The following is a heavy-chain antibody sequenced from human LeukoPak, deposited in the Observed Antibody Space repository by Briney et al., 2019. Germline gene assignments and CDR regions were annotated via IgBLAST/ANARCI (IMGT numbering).Heavy chain of an antibody. CDR2: IYTSGST. V-gene: IGHV4-61*02. CDR3: ARGLGVTIFGVVIGNFQH. Sequence: SETLSLTCTVSDGSISSGSYYWSWIRQPAGKGLEWIGRIYTSGSTNYNPSLKSRVTISVDTSKNQFSLKLSSVTAADTAVYYCARGLGVTIFGVVIGNFQHWGQGTLVTVSS. D-gene: IGHD3-3*01. J-gene: IGHJ1*01. CDR1: DGSISSGSYY.